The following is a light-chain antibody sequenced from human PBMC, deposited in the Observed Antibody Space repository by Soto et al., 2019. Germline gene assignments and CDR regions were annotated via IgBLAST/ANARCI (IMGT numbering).Light chain of an antibody. V-gene: IGLV1-47*01. Sequence: QSVLTQPPSASGTPGQRVTISCSGSSSNIGSNYVYWYQQLPGTAPKLLIYRNNQRPSGVPDRFSGSKSGTSASLAISGLRSEDEADYHCASWDYSLRGQVFGGGTQLTVL. CDR1: SSNIGSNY. CDR2: RNN. CDR3: ASWDYSLRGQV. J-gene: IGLJ7*01.